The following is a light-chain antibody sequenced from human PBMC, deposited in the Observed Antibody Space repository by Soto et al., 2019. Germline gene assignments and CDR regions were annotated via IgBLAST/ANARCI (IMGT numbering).Light chain of an antibody. J-gene: IGLJ1*01. Sequence: QSVLTQPASVSGSPGQSITISCTGTSSDVGSYNLVSWYQQHPGKAPKLIIFEVSKRPSGVSDRFSGSKSGNTASLTISGLQSEDDAAFYCCSYATSSYEFGPGTKVTV. CDR1: SSDVGSYNL. CDR3: CSYATSSYE. V-gene: IGLV2-23*02. CDR2: EVS.